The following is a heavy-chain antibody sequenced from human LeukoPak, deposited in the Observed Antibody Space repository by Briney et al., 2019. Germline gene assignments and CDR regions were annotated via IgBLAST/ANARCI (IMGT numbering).Heavy chain of an antibody. J-gene: IGHJ3*02. CDR2: INRSGST. CDR3: ARGSNIVVVPAASDAFDI. Sequence: SETLSLTCAVYGGSFSGYYWSWIRQPPGKGLEWIGEINRSGSTNYNPSLKSRVTISVDTSKNQFSLKLSSVTAADTAVYYCARGSNIVVVPAASDAFDIWGQGTMVTVSS. V-gene: IGHV4-34*01. D-gene: IGHD2-2*01. CDR1: GGSFSGYY.